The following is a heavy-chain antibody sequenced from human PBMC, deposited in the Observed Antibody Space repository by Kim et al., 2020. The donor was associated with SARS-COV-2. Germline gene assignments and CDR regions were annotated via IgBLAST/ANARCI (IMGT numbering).Heavy chain of an antibody. J-gene: IGHJ4*02. V-gene: IGHV1-3*04. Sequence: ASVKVSCKASGYSFTTYTIHWVRQAPGQRPEWMGWINTGNGGTEYSQKFQGRLTITRDTSASTAYMDLSSLISEDTAVYYCTRELWPTPFDYRGQGTLVTVSS. CDR3: TRELWPTPFDY. D-gene: IGHD6-19*01. CDR1: GYSFTTYT. CDR2: INTGNGGT.